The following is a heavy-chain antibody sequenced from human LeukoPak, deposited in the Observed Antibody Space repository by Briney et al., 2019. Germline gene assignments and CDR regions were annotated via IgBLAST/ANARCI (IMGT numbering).Heavy chain of an antibody. V-gene: IGHV4-4*02. Sequence: PSGTLSLTCAVSGGSISSSNWWSWVRQPPGKGLEWIGEIYHSGSTNYNPSLKGRVTISVDKSKNQFSLKLSSVTAADTAVYYCASTTRGLSAAAVLDYWGQGTLVTVSS. D-gene: IGHD6-13*01. J-gene: IGHJ4*02. CDR2: IYHSGST. CDR3: ASTTRGLSAAAVLDY. CDR1: GGSISSSNW.